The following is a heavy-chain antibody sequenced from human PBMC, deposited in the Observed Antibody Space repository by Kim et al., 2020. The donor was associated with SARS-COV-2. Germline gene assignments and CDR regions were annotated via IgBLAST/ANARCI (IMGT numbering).Heavy chain of an antibody. CDR2: TSYDGNNK. CDR1: GFMFSKYG. CDR3: ARDRRPCSGGSCFYYYYGMDS. J-gene: IGHJ6*02. V-gene: IGHV3-33*05. Sequence: GGSLRLSCAASGFMFSKYGVNWVRQAPGKGLEWVALTSYDGNNKYYADSVKGRFTISRDNSKNTLYLQMNSLRAEDTAVYYCARDRRPCSGGSCFYYYYGMDSWGRGTTVTVSS. D-gene: IGHD2-15*01.